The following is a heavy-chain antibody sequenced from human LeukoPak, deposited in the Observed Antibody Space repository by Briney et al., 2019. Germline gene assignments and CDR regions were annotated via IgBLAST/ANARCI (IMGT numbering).Heavy chain of an antibody. V-gene: IGHV3-43*02. CDR1: GFHFRDFS. D-gene: IGHD2/OR15-2a*01. CDR3: AKGNNSLSFNFDY. J-gene: IGHJ4*02. CDR2: VSGDGDTT. Sequence: GGSLRLSCAASGFHFRDFSMHWARHVPGKGLEWVSLVSGDGDTTHYADSVKGRFTISRDNNKNSLFLQMNSLRVEDTAFYYCAKGNNSLSFNFDYWGQGALVTVSS.